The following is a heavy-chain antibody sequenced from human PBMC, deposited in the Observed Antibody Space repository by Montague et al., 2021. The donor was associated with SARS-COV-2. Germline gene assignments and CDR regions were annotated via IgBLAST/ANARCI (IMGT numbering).Heavy chain of an antibody. CDR3: ARHYSATLPAVY. D-gene: IGHD2-15*01. Sequence: SETLSLTCTVSVGSISSFYWRWFRQPPGKGLEWIGYISDSGSTNYNPSLTSRVTMSVDTSKNQFSLKVNSVTAADTAVYYCARHYSATLPAVYWGQGTLVTVSS. CDR1: VGSISSFY. J-gene: IGHJ4*02. CDR2: ISDSGST. V-gene: IGHV4-59*08.